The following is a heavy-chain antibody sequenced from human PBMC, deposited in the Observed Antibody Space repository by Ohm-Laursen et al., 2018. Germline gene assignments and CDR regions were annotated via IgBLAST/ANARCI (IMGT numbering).Heavy chain of an antibody. D-gene: IGHD2-8*01. CDR3: ARDLGRDIVPYGMDV. Sequence: ASVKVSCKASGYTFTSYYMHWVRQAPGQGLEWMGIINPSGGSTSYAQKFQGRVTMTRDTSTSTVYMELSSLRSEDTAVYYCARDLGRDIVPYGMDVWGQGTTVTVSS. J-gene: IGHJ6*02. CDR1: GYTFTSYY. CDR2: INPSGGST. V-gene: IGHV1-46*01.